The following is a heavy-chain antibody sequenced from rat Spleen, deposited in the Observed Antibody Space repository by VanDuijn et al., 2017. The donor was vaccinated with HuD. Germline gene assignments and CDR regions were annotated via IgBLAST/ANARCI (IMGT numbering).Heavy chain of an antibody. V-gene: IGHV5-31*01. Sequence: EVQLVESGGGLVQPGRSLKLSCVASGFTFNNYWMTWIRQAPGKGLEWIASITNSGGITYYPDSVKGRFTISRDDAKSTLYLQMDSLRSEDTATYYCATTGYWGQGVMVTVSS. CDR3: ATTGY. D-gene: IGHD5-1*01. J-gene: IGHJ2*01. CDR2: ITNSGGIT. CDR1: GFTFNNYW.